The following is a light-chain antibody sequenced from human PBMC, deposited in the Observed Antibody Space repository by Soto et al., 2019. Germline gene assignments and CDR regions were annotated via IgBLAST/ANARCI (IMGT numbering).Light chain of an antibody. CDR2: DNT. CDR3: QSYDRSLSGSRV. J-gene: IGLJ1*01. CDR1: SSNIGAGYD. Sequence: QAVLTQPPSVSGARGQRVTISCTGSSSNIGAGYDVHWYQQLPGTAPKLLIYDNTNRPSGVPDRFSGSKSGTSASLAITGLQAEDEADYYCQSYDRSLSGSRVFGTGTKVTVL. V-gene: IGLV1-40*01.